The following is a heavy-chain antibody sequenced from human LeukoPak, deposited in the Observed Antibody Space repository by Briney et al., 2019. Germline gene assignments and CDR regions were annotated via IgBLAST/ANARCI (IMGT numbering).Heavy chain of an antibody. Sequence: GGSLRLSCAASGFTFSSYSMNWVRQAPGKGLEWVSSISSSSSYISYADSVKGRFTISRDNAKNSLYLQMNSLRAEDTAVYYCAANVLWSSSHDYWGQGTLVTVSS. J-gene: IGHJ4*02. V-gene: IGHV3-21*01. CDR2: ISSSSSYI. CDR3: AANVLWSSSHDY. D-gene: IGHD3-10*01. CDR1: GFTFSSYS.